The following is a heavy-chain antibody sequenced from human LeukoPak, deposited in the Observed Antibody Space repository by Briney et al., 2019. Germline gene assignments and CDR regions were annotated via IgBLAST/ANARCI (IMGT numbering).Heavy chain of an antibody. CDR2: TNSDGSST. Sequence: GGSLRLSCAASGFTFSSYWMHWVRQAPGKGLVWVSRTNSDGSSTSYADSVKGRFTSSRDNAKNTLYLQMNSLRAEDTAVYYCARAGSISWYSNRFDPWGQGTLVTVSS. J-gene: IGHJ5*02. D-gene: IGHD6-13*01. CDR1: GFTFSSYW. V-gene: IGHV3-74*01. CDR3: ARAGSISWYSNRFDP.